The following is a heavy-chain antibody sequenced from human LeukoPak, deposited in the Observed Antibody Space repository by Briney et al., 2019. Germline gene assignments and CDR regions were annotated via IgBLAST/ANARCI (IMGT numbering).Heavy chain of an antibody. V-gene: IGHV1-8*01. J-gene: IGHJ3*02. Sequence: ASVKVSCKASGYTFTSYDINWVRQATGQGLEWMGWMNPNSGNTGYAQKFQGRVTMTRNTSISTAYMELGRLRSDDTAVYYCAESSGYYTGAFDIWGQGTMVTVSS. CDR2: MNPNSGNT. CDR1: GYTFTSYD. D-gene: IGHD3-22*01. CDR3: AESSGYYTGAFDI.